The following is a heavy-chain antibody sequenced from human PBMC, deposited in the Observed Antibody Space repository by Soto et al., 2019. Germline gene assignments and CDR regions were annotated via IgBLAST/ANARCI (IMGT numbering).Heavy chain of an antibody. CDR1: GGSFSGYY. CDR3: ARGREVRDNNWFDP. J-gene: IGHJ5*02. D-gene: IGHD3-10*01. V-gene: IGHV4-34*01. CDR2: INHSGST. Sequence: QVQLQQWGAGLLKPSETLSLTCAVYGGSFSGYYWSWIRQPPGKGLEWIGEINHSGSTNYNPSLKSQVTISVDTSKTQVSLKLSAVTAADTAVYYCARGREVRDNNWFDPWGQGTLVTVSS.